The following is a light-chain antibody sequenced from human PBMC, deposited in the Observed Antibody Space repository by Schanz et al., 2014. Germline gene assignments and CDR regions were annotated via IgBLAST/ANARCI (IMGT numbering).Light chain of an antibody. CDR3: CSYAGDYILV. CDR1: SSDVGGTNY. CDR2: DVS. Sequence: QSALTQPASVSGSPGQSITLSCTGTSSDVGGTNYVSWYQQHPGKAPKLMIYDVSNRPSGVSNRFSGSKSGNTASLTISGLQAEDEADYYCCSYAGDYILVFGGGTKLTVL. V-gene: IGLV2-14*01. J-gene: IGLJ2*01.